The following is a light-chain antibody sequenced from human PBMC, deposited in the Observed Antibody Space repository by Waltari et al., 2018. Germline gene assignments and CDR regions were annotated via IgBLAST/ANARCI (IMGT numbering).Light chain of an antibody. CDR3: QQYNNWPYT. J-gene: IGKJ2*01. V-gene: IGKV3-15*01. CDR1: QSISTN. Sequence: EIVMTQSPATLSVSPGDSATLSCRASQSISTNLAWYQQKSGHAPSLLVYGASTRATGIPARFSGSGSGTEFSLTISSLQSEDFAVYYCQQYNNWPYTFGQGTKLEIK. CDR2: GAS.